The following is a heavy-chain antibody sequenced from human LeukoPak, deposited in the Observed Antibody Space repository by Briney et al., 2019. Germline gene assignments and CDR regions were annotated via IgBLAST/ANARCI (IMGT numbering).Heavy chain of an antibody. CDR2: ISWNSGSI. CDR1: GFTFDDYA. J-gene: IGHJ4*02. CDR3: ARVEYNWNYAEQYFDY. D-gene: IGHD1-7*01. Sequence: GGSLRLSCAASGFTFDDYAMHWVRQAPWEGLEWVSGISWNSGSIGYADSVKGRFTISRDNAKNSLYLQMNSLRAEDTAVYYCARVEYNWNYAEQYFDYWGQGTLVTVSS. V-gene: IGHV3-9*01.